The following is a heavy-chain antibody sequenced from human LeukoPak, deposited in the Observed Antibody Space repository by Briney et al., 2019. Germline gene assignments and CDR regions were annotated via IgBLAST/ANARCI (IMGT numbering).Heavy chain of an antibody. CDR1: GGSISSGGYS. J-gene: IGHJ4*02. CDR3: AGGYPSIDY. CDR2: IYYSGST. Sequence: SETLSLTCAVSGGSISSGGYSWSWIRQPPGKGLEWIGYIYYSGSTNYNPSLKSRVTISVDTSKNQFSLKLSSVTAADTAVYYCAGGYPSIDYWGQGTLVTVSS. V-gene: IGHV4-61*08. D-gene: IGHD3-16*01.